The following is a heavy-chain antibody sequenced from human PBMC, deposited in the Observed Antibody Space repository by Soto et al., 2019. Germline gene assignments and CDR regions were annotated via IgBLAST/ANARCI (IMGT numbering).Heavy chain of an antibody. CDR1: ACRHSRYA. Sequence: SVNVACKSCACRHSRYAIHVVRQAPGQRLEGMGWINACNGHTKNSQKFQGRVTITRDTSARTAYMELSSLRSEATAVYYCATDQTYCGGDCHWYSDAFDVWGQGTTVTVSS. CDR3: ATDQTYCGGDCHWYSDAFDV. V-gene: IGHV1-3*01. CDR2: INACNGHT. J-gene: IGHJ3*01. D-gene: IGHD2-21*02.